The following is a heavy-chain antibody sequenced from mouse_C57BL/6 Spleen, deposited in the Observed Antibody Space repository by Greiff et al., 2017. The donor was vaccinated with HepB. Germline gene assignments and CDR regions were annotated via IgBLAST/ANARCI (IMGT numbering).Heavy chain of an antibody. Sequence: EVQLVESGGGLVQPKGSLKLSCAASGFSFNTYAMNWVRQAPGKGLEWVARIRSKSNNYATYYADSVKDRFTISRDDSESMLYLQMNNLKTEDTAMYYSVRSSSYPYYYAMDYWGQGTSVTVSS. V-gene: IGHV10-1*01. CDR1: GFSFNTYA. D-gene: IGHD1-1*01. J-gene: IGHJ4*01. CDR2: IRSKSNNYAT. CDR3: VRSSSYPYYYAMDY.